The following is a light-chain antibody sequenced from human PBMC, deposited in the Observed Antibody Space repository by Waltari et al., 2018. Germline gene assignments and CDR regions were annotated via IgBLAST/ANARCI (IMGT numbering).Light chain of an antibody. CDR3: QQYNRFSP. Sequence: DTQLSQFPSTLAASVGDRVTITCRAREAINKWLAWYQQKPGKAPKVLIYDASTFQSGVTSRFSGSGSGTEFTLTIDSLQPDDFATYYCQQYNRFSPFGQGTNVEVK. J-gene: IGKJ1*01. V-gene: IGKV1-5*01. CDR2: DAS. CDR1: EAINKW.